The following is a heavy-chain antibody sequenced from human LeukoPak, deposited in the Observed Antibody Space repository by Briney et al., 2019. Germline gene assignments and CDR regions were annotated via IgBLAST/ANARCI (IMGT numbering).Heavy chain of an antibody. V-gene: IGHV1-69*13. CDR3: ARESSPGAVRGYNWFDP. D-gene: IGHD3-10*01. Sequence: ASVKVSCKASGYTFTSYAISWVRQAPGQGLEWMGGIIPIFGTANYAQKFQGRVTITADESTSTAYMELSSLRSEDTAVYYCARESSPGAVRGYNWFDPWGQGTLVTVSS. CDR2: IIPIFGTA. J-gene: IGHJ5*02. CDR1: GYTFTSYA.